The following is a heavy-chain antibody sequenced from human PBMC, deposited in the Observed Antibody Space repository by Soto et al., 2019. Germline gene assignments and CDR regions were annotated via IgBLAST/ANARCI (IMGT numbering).Heavy chain of an antibody. CDR3: ASHGAWAPLDY. CDR2: TYYRANT. D-gene: IGHD3-16*01. CDR1: GGSFHSSNFY. Sequence: QLQLQESGPGLVKPSETLPLTCSGSGGSFHSSNFYWAWVLQPPGAGLEWLWSTYYRANTYYNSSLKSLVITAVDTSKNRFSLRLISVTAADTAVYSGASHGAWAPLDYWGQGTLVTVS. J-gene: IGHJ4*02. V-gene: IGHV4-39*01.